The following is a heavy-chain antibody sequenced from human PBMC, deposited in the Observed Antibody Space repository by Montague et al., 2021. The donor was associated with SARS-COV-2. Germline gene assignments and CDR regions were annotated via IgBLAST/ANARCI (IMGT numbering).Heavy chain of an antibody. J-gene: IGHJ4*02. Sequence: SETLSLTCTVSGGSISSYYWSWIRQPPGKGLEWIGYIYYSGSTNYNPSPMSRGTISVDTSKDQFSLKLSSVTAADAAVYYCARDLGDYWGQGTLVTVSS. CDR1: GGSISSYY. CDR2: IYYSGST. V-gene: IGHV4-59*13. CDR3: ARDLGDY.